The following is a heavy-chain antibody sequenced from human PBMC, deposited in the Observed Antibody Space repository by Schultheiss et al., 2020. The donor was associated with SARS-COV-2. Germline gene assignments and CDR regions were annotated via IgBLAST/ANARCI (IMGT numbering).Heavy chain of an antibody. D-gene: IGHD3-3*01. Sequence: GGSLRLSCAASGFTFSSYSMNWVRQAPGKGLEWVSYISSSSSTIYYADSVKGRFTISRDNAKNSLYLQMNSLRAEDTAVYYCARDNADFWSGYYRYYYYYYYMDVWGKGTTVTVSS. J-gene: IGHJ6*03. CDR1: GFTFSSYS. CDR3: ARDNADFWSGYYRYYYYYYYMDV. V-gene: IGHV3-48*01. CDR2: ISSSSSTI.